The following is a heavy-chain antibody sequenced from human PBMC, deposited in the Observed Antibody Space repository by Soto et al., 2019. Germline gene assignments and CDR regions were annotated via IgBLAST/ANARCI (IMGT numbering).Heavy chain of an antibody. CDR2: IYYIGST. CDR1: GGSISSGGYY. V-gene: IGHV4-31*11. J-gene: IGHJ6*02. CDR3: ARDLLFGDYYGMDV. Sequence: QVQLQESGPGLVKPSQTLSLTCAVSGGSISSGGYYWSWIRQHPGKGLEWIGYIYYIGSTYYNPSLKSRVTISVDTSKNQFSLKLSSVTAADTAVYYCARDLLFGDYYGMDVWGQGTTVTVSS. D-gene: IGHD3-10*02.